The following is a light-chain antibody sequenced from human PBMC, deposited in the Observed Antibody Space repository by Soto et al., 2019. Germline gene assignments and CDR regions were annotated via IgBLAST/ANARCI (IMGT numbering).Light chain of an antibody. CDR3: QQYYHTPLT. Sequence: DIVMTQSPDSLAVSLGERATINCKSSQSLLYSSNNKNYLAWYQQKPGQPPKLLIYWASTRESGVPDRFSGSGSRTDFTLTISSLQAEDVAVYYCQQYYHTPLTFGPGTKVDVK. V-gene: IGKV4-1*01. CDR1: QSLLYSSNNKNY. CDR2: WAS. J-gene: IGKJ3*01.